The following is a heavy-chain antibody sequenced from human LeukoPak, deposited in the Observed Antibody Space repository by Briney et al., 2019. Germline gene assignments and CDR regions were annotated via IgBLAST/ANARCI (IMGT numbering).Heavy chain of an antibody. Sequence: GGSLRLSCAASGFIFSSHGMNWVRQAPGKGLEYVSPISASGLSTYYTDSVRGRFTNSRDNSKNTLYLQMHSLRAEDTAVYYCAKETSITGAGDFWGQGALVTVSS. CDR1: GFIFSSHG. D-gene: IGHD1-20*01. CDR3: AKETSITGAGDF. V-gene: IGHV3-23*01. CDR2: ISASGLST. J-gene: IGHJ4*02.